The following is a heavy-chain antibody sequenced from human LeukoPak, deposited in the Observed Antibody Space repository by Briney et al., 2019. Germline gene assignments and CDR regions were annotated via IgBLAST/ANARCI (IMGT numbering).Heavy chain of an antibody. Sequence: PGGSLRLSCAASGFTFRDFGMEWVRQVPGKGLEWVAFIRHDGSDKYYADSARGRFTISRDNSKNTVDLQMNSLRAEDSAVYYCAKDSYGPDNWGQGTLVTVSS. CDR2: IRHDGSDK. V-gene: IGHV3-30*02. D-gene: IGHD4-17*01. CDR1: GFTFRDFG. CDR3: AKDSYGPDN. J-gene: IGHJ4*02.